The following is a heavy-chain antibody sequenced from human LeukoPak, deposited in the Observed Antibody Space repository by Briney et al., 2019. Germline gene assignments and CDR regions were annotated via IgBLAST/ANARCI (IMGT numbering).Heavy chain of an antibody. Sequence: ASVKVSCKASGYTFTGYYMHWVRQAPGQGLEWMGWINPNSGGTNYAQKFQGWVTMTRDTSISTAYMELSRLRSDDTAVYYCARDPVYSGSYYVDHYFDYWGQGTPVTVSS. CDR1: GYTFTGYY. CDR3: ARDPVYSGSYYVDHYFDY. V-gene: IGHV1-2*04. D-gene: IGHD1-26*01. CDR2: INPNSGGT. J-gene: IGHJ4*02.